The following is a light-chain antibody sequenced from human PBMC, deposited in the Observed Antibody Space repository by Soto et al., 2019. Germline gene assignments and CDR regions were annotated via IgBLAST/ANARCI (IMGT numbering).Light chain of an antibody. CDR2: GAS. CDR1: QSVSSN. J-gene: IGKJ1*01. CDR3: QQYNNWPRT. V-gene: IGKV3-15*01. Sequence: EIVMTQSPATLSVSPGERATLSCRASQSVSSNLAWYQQKPGQAPRLLIYGASTRATGIPARFSGSGSGTDFTRTISSLQSEEFAVYYCQQYNNWPRTFGQGTKVEIK.